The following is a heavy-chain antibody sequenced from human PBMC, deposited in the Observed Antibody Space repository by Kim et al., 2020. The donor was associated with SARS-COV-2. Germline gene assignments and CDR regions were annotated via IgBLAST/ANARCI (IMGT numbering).Heavy chain of an antibody. Sequence: SETLSLTCTVSGGSISSYYWSWIRQPPGKGLEWIGYIYYSGSTNSNPSLKLRVPISVDTSKNQFSLKLSLVTAAATAVYYCARQDCSSTSCFDAFDIWGQGTMVTVSS. CDR1: GGSISSYY. J-gene: IGHJ3*02. CDR2: IYYSGST. V-gene: IGHV4-59*08. CDR3: ARQDCSSTSCFDAFDI. D-gene: IGHD2-2*01.